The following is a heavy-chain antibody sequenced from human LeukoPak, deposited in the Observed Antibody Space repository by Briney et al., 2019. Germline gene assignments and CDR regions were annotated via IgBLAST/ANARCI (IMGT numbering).Heavy chain of an antibody. V-gene: IGHV4-59*01. Sequence: TSETLSLTCTVSGGSISINYWSWIRQPPGKGLEWIGYIRSSGSTNYNPSLKSRVTISMDTSKKQFSLQLSSVTAADTAVYYCARDVTPATLWGQGTLVTVSS. CDR2: IRSSGST. CDR1: GGSISINY. D-gene: IGHD3-16*01. J-gene: IGHJ4*02. CDR3: ARDVTPATL.